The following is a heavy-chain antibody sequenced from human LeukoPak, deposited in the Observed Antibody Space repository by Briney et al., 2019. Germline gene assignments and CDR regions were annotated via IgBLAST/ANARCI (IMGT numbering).Heavy chain of an antibody. Sequence: GGSLRLSCAASGFTFSSYSMNWVRQAPGKGLEWVSSISSSSSYIYYADSVKGRFTISRDNAKNSLYLQMNSLRAGDTAVYYCARDRNGGIDYWGQGTLVTVSS. J-gene: IGHJ4*02. CDR1: GFTFSSYS. D-gene: IGHD4-23*01. CDR3: ARDRNGGIDY. V-gene: IGHV3-21*01. CDR2: ISSSSSYI.